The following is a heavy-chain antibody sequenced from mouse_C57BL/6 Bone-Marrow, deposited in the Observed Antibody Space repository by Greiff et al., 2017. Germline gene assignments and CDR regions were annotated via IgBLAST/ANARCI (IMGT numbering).Heavy chain of an antibody. D-gene: IGHD1-1*01. CDR2: INPSNGGT. J-gene: IGHJ1*03. CDR1: GYTFTSYW. V-gene: IGHV1-53*01. Sequence: VQLQQPGTELVKPGASVKLSCKASGYTFTSYWMHWVKQRPGQGLEWIGNINPSNGGTNYNEKFKSKATLTVDKSSSTAYMQLSSLTSEDSAVYYCARLHGSSTGYFDVWGTGTTVTVSS. CDR3: ARLHGSSTGYFDV.